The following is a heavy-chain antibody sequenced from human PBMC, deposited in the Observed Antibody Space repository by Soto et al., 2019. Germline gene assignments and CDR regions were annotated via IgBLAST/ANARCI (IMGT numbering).Heavy chain of an antibody. Sequence: GGSLRLSCAASGFTFSSYGMSWVRQAPGKGLEWVSAITQSGDLTFYIDSVRGRFTISKDSSENTLYLQMNNLRAEDTAVYYCAKEENAGMVVTTLDHWGPGTLVTVSS. CDR2: ITQSGDLT. CDR3: AKEENAGMVVTTLDH. V-gene: IGHV3-23*01. CDR1: GFTFSSYG. D-gene: IGHD2-21*02. J-gene: IGHJ4*02.